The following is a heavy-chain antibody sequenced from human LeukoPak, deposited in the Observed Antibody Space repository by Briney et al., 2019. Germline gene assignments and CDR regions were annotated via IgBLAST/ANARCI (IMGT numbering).Heavy chain of an antibody. V-gene: IGHV4-59*01. Sequence: SSETLSLTCTVSGGSISSYYWSWIRRPPGKGLEWIGYIYYSGSTNYNPSLKSRVTISVDTSKSQFSLKLRSVTAADTAVYYCARGNSYGINCFDYWGQGTLVTVSS. CDR3: ARGNSYGINCFDY. CDR2: IYYSGST. J-gene: IGHJ4*02. CDR1: GGSISSYY. D-gene: IGHD5-18*01.